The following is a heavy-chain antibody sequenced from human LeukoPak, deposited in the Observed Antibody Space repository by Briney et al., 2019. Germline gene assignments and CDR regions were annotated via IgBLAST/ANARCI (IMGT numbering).Heavy chain of an antibody. J-gene: IGHJ4*02. D-gene: IGHD3-16*01. V-gene: IGHV4-59*01. CDR2: IYYSGNT. Sequence: SETLSLTCTASGGSFSTYYWTWIRQTPGKGPEWIGYIYYSGNTDYNPSLKSRVTISLDTSKNQFSLNLNSVTAADTAVYYCARAVITFGGAVAKGFDCWGQGTLVTVSS. CDR3: ARAVITFGGAVAKGFDC. CDR1: GGSFSTYY.